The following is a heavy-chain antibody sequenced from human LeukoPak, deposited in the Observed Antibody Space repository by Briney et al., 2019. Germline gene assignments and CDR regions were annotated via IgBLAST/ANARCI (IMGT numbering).Heavy chain of an antibody. CDR1: GFTFSSYS. CDR2: ISSSSSTI. V-gene: IGHV3-48*01. J-gene: IGHJ6*02. CDR3: AGVRYDFWSGYYTNYYYGMDV. Sequence: GGSLRLSCAASGFTFSSYSMNWVRQAPGKGLEWVSYISSSSSTIYYADSVKGRFTISRDNAKNSLYLQMNSLRAEDTAVYYCAGVRYDFWSGYYTNYYYGMDVWGQGTTVTVSS. D-gene: IGHD3-3*01.